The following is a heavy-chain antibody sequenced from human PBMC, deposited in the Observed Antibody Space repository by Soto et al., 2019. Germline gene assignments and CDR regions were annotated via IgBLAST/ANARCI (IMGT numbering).Heavy chain of an antibody. V-gene: IGHV3-15*01. J-gene: IGHJ3*01. Sequence: EVQLVXSGGGLVNPGGSLRLSCAASGLTFGDAWMTWVRQAPGKGPEWVGLIRSKVDGGTADYAAPVKGXXXLXXXXXXXXXXXXXXXXXXXXXXVXYCTKXXPLTGGGVXATWGQGTMVTV. CDR3: TKXXPLTGGGVXAT. CDR1: GLTFGDAW. CDR2: IRSKVDGGTA. D-gene: IGHD3-16*01.